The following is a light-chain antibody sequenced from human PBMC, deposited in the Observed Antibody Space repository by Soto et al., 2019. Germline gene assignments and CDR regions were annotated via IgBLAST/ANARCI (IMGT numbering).Light chain of an antibody. V-gene: IGLV2-14*01. CDR3: GSYTDSDSPGV. Sequence: QSALTQPAFVSGSPGQSITISCTGTYSDVGSYNYVSWFQQHPGKAPQLIIYEVSNRPLGISKRFSASKSGNTASLTISGLQAEDEADYYCGSYTDSDSPGVFGGGTKVTVL. CDR2: EVS. CDR1: YSDVGSYNY. J-gene: IGLJ3*02.